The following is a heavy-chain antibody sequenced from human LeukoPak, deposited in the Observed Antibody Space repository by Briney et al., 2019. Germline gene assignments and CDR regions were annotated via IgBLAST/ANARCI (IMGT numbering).Heavy chain of an antibody. V-gene: IGHV3-53*01. CDR1: GFTVSSNY. D-gene: IGHD6-13*01. CDR2: IYSGGST. CDR3: ARGAYSSSWYAGSYSDY. J-gene: IGHJ4*02. Sequence: AGGSLRLSCAASGFTVSSNYMSWVRQAPGKGLEWVSVIYSGGSTYYADSVKGRFTISRDNSKNTLYPQMNSLRAEDTAVYYCARGAYSSSWYAGSYSDYWGQGTLVTVSS.